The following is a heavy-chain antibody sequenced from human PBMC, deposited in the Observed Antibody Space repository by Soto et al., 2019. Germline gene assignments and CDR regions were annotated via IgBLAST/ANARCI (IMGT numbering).Heavy chain of an antibody. CDR3: ARSSRCSGGSCYLHPGPGVYYYGMDV. V-gene: IGHV1-69*13. J-gene: IGHJ6*02. D-gene: IGHD2-15*01. Sequence: SVKVSCKASGGTFSSYAISWVRQAPGQGLEWMGGIIPIFGTANYAQKFQGRVTITADESTSTAYMELSSLRSEDTAVYYCARSSRCSGGSCYLHPGPGVYYYGMDVWGQGTTVTVSS. CDR1: GGTFSSYA. CDR2: IIPIFGTA.